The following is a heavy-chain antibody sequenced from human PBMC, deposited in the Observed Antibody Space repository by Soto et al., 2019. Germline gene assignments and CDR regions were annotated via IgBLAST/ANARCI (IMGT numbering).Heavy chain of an antibody. Sequence: PGGSLRLSCAASGFTFSSYGMHWVRQAPGKGLEWVAVIWYDGSNKYYADSVKGRFTISRDNSKNTLYLQMNSLRAEDTAVYYCARGLAPDWSMFASLTPMDYWGQGTLVTVSS. D-gene: IGHD3-10*02. V-gene: IGHV3-33*01. CDR2: IWYDGSNK. CDR1: GFTFSSYG. CDR3: ARGLAPDWSMFASLTPMDY. J-gene: IGHJ4*02.